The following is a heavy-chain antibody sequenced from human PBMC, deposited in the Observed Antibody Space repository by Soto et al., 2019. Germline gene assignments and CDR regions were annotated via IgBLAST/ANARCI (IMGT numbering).Heavy chain of an antibody. D-gene: IGHD6-6*01. CDR1: GDSVSSNSAA. Sequence: SQTLSLTCAISGDSVSSNSAALNWIRQSPSRGLEWLGRTYYRSKWYNDYAVSVKSRITINPDTSKNQFSLQLNSVTPEDTAVYYCARDRLTWGYSSSGGNYGMDVWGQGTTVTVSS. V-gene: IGHV6-1*01. CDR2: TYYRSKWYN. J-gene: IGHJ6*02. CDR3: ARDRLTWGYSSSGGNYGMDV.